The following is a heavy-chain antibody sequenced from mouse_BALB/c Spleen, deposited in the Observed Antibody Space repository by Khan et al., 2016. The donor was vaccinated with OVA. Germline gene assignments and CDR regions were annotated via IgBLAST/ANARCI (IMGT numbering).Heavy chain of an antibody. CDR3: ARGDGYYVYFDY. CDR2: IYPGSDNA. V-gene: IGHV1-81*01. J-gene: IGHJ2*01. CDR1: GYTFTYYV. D-gene: IGHD2-3*01. Sequence: QVRLQQSGPKLVKPGASVKMSCKASGYTFTYYVITWVKQRTGQGLEWIGEIYPGSDNAYYNERFKGKATLTADKSSNTTHMQLSSLTSEDSAVYFCARGDGYYVYFDYWGQGTTLTVSS.